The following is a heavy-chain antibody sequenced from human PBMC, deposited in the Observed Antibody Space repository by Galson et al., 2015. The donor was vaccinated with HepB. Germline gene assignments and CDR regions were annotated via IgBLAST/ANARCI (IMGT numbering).Heavy chain of an antibody. D-gene: IGHD2-2*01. CDR3: ARDLMDCSSTSCYDLTPYNWFDP. V-gene: IGHV1-69*06. Sequence: SVKVSCKASGGTFSSYAISWVRQAPGQGLEWMGGIIPIFGTANYAQKFQGRITITADKSTSTAYMELSSLRSEDTAVYYCARDLMDCSSTSCYDLTPYNWFDPWGQGTLVTVSS. J-gene: IGHJ5*02. CDR2: IIPIFGTA. CDR1: GGTFSSYA.